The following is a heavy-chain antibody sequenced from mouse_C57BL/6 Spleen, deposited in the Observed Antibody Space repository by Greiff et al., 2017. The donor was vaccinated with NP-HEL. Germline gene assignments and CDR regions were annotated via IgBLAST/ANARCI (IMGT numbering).Heavy chain of an antibody. V-gene: IGHV1-64*01. CDR2: IHPNSGST. J-gene: IGHJ2*01. Sequence: QVQLQQPGAELVKPGASVKLSCKASGYTFTSYWMHWVKQRPGQGLEWIGMIHPNSGSTNYNEKFKSKATLTVDKSSSTAYMQLSSLTSEDSAVYYCAREVYYDYDRDCDYWGQGTTLTVSS. CDR1: GYTFTSYW. D-gene: IGHD2-4*01. CDR3: AREVYYDYDRDCDY.